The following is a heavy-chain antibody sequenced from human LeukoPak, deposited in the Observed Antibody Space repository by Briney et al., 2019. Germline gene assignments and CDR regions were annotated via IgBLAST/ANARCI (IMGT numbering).Heavy chain of an antibody. CDR3: AKPLTSYSSGFSDVFDV. CDR2: ITTNGGNT. J-gene: IGHJ3*01. CDR1: GFTFGIYA. Sequence: GGSLRLSCAASGFTFGIYAMHWVRQAPGKGLEHVSTITTNGGNTYYADSVKGRFTISRDNSKDTLFLQMGSLRAEDMAVYYCAKPLTSYSSGFSDVFDVWGHGSIVTVSS. D-gene: IGHD5-18*01. V-gene: IGHV3-64*02.